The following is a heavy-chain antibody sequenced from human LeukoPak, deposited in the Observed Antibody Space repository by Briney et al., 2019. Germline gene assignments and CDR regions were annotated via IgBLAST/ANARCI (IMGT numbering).Heavy chain of an antibody. Sequence: SETLSLTCAVYGGSFSGYYWSWIRQPPGKGLEWIGEINHSGSTNYNPSLKSRVTISVDTSKNQFSLKLSSVTAADTAVYYCARLGGNYLPYYYMDVWGKGTTVTVSS. J-gene: IGHJ6*03. D-gene: IGHD1-26*01. V-gene: IGHV4-34*01. CDR2: INHSGST. CDR3: ARLGGNYLPYYYMDV. CDR1: GGSFSGYY.